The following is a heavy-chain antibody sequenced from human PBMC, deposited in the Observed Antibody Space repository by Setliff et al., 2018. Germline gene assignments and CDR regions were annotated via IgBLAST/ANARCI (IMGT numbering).Heavy chain of an antibody. CDR3: ARGNPAERYEY. Sequence: GASVKVSCKASGYTFTSYDINWVRQATGQGLEWMGWMNPNSGNTGYAQKFQGRVTMTRNTSISTAYMELSSLRFDDTAVYYCARGNPAERYEYWGQGTLVTVSS. J-gene: IGHJ1*01. CDR2: MNPNSGNT. V-gene: IGHV1-8*02. CDR1: GYTFTSYD. D-gene: IGHD5-12*01.